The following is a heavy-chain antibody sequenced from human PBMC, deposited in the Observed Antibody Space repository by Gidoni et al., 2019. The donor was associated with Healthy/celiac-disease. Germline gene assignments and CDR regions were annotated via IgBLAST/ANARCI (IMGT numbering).Heavy chain of an antibody. Sequence: QVQLVESGGGVVQPGRSLRLSCAASGFPFSSYSMHWVRPAPGQGMEWGAGISYDGSNKNYADSVKGRFTISRDNSKNTLYLQMNSLRAEDTAVYYCARDARPFYDCWSGYHSAYYYGMDVWGQGTTVTVSS. CDR3: ARDARPFYDCWSGYHSAYYYGMDV. J-gene: IGHJ6*02. CDR1: GFPFSSYS. D-gene: IGHD3-3*01. CDR2: ISYDGSNK. V-gene: IGHV3-30*04.